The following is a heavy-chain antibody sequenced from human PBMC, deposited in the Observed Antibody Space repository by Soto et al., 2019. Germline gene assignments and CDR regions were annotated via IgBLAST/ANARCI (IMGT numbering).Heavy chain of an antibody. CDR1: GGSINSTNHY. CDR2: IYYSGIT. D-gene: IGHD6-6*01. V-gene: IGHV4-39*01. CDR3: ARRPIAAWNWNFDL. J-gene: IGHJ2*01. Sequence: PSETLSLTCSVSGGSINSTNHYWGWIRQPPGKGLEWIGSIYYSGITYYNPSLKSRVTISVDTSNNQFSLKLSSVTAADTAVYYCARRPIAAWNWNFDLWGRGTLVTVS.